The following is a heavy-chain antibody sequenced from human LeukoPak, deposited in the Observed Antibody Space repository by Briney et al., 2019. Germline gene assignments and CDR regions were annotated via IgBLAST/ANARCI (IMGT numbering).Heavy chain of an antibody. CDR3: ASAWGGPDNDSDNYYYYGMDV. CDR2: INPSGGST. CDR1: GYTFTSYY. V-gene: IGHV1-46*01. J-gene: IGHJ6*02. Sequence: ASVKVSCKASGYTFTSYYMHWVRQAPGQGLEWMGIINPSGGSTSYAQKFQGRVTMTRDTSTSTVYMELSSLRSEDTAVYYCASAWGGPDNDSDNYYYYGMDVWGQGTTVTVSS. D-gene: IGHD3-16*01.